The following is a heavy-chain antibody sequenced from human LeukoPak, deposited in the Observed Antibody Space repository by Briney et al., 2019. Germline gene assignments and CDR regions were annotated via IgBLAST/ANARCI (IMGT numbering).Heavy chain of an antibody. CDR2: ISAYNGNT. Sequence: GASVKVSCKASGYTFTSYGISWVRQAPGQGLEWMGWISAYNGNTNYAQKLQGRVTMTTDTSTSTAYMELRSLRSDDTAVYYCARDFKSYYYDSSGPHGTFDIWGQGTMVTVSS. V-gene: IGHV1-18*01. J-gene: IGHJ3*02. CDR3: ARDFKSYYYDSSGPHGTFDI. CDR1: GYTFTSYG. D-gene: IGHD3-22*01.